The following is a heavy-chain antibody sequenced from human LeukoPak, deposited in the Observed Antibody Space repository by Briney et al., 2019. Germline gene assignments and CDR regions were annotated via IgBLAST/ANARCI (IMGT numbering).Heavy chain of an antibody. CDR2: ISGSGGST. V-gene: IGHV3-23*01. J-gene: IGHJ4*02. CDR3: AKRYCSGGTGYIDY. Sequence: GGSLRLSCATSGFTFSNYAMSWVRQAPGKGLEWVSSISGSGGSTYYADSVKGRFTISRDNSKNTLYLQMNSLRAEDTALYYCAKRYCSGGTGYIDYWGQGTLVTVSS. D-gene: IGHD2-15*01. CDR1: GFTFSNYA.